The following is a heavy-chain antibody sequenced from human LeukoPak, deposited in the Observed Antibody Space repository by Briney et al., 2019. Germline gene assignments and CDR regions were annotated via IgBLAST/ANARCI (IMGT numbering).Heavy chain of an antibody. CDR2: ISGSGGST. V-gene: IGHV3-23*01. CDR1: GFTFSSYW. D-gene: IGHD4-17*01. CDR3: AKVPLTNYGDYGSYFDY. J-gene: IGHJ4*02. Sequence: TGGSLRLSCAASGFTFSSYWMSWVRQAPGKGLEWVSAISGSGGSTYYADSVKGRFTISRDNSKNTLYLQMNSLRAEDTAVYYCAKVPLTNYGDYGSYFDYWGQGTLVTVSS.